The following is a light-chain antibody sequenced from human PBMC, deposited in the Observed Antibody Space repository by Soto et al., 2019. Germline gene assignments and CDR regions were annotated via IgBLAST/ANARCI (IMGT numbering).Light chain of an antibody. J-gene: IGKJ2*01. V-gene: IGKV3-20*01. CDR2: AAS. Sequence: EIVLTQSPGTLYLSPGERATLSCRASQSVSSKYLAWYQQKRGQAPRLLIYAASARATGIPDRFSGSGSGTDFTLTISRLEHEDFAVYFCQLYGSSPPSYTFGQGTKLEIK. CDR3: QLYGSSPPSYT. CDR1: QSVSSKY.